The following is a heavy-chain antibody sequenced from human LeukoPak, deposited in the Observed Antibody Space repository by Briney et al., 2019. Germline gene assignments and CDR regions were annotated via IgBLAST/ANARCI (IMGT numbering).Heavy chain of an antibody. CDR1: GFTFDDYA. V-gene: IGHV3-9*03. CDR2: ISWNSGSI. D-gene: IGHD3-10*01. CDR3: AKDGYGSGSYYTLGKYYFDY. J-gene: IGHJ4*02. Sequence: PGRSLRLSCAASGFTFDDYAMHWVRQAPRKGLEWVSGISWNSGSIGYADSVKGRFTISRDNAKNSLYLQMNSLRAEDMALYYCAKDGYGSGSYYTLGKYYFDYWGQGTLVTVSS.